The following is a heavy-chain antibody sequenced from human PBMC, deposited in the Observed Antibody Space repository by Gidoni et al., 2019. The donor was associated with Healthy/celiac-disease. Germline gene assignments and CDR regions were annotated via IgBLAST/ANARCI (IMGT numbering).Heavy chain of an antibody. V-gene: IGHV1-18*01. D-gene: IGHD3-10*01. J-gene: IGHJ6*02. Sequence: QVQLVQSGAEVKKPGASVKVSCKASGYTFTSYGISSVRKAPGQGLEWMGWISAYKGNTNYAQKLQGRVTMTTDTSTRTAYMELRSLRSDDTAVYYCARDQSPLWFGDLLSYYYYYGMDVWGQGTTVTVSS. CDR2: ISAYKGNT. CDR3: ARDQSPLWFGDLLSYYYYYGMDV. CDR1: GYTFTSYG.